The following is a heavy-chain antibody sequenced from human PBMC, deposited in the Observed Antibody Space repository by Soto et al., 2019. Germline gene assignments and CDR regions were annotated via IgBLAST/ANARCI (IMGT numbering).Heavy chain of an antibody. CDR3: TRRAGVEGSGWSLNYFDY. D-gene: IGHD6-19*01. J-gene: IGHJ4*02. Sequence: QVQLAESGGGVVRPGRSLRLSWAASGFTFSSYAMHWVRQAPGKGLEWVAVISNDGSNKYYADSVKGQFTISRDNSKNTVYLQMNSLRAEDTAVYYCTRRAGVEGSGWSLNYFDYWGQGTLVTVSS. CDR1: GFTFSSYA. CDR2: ISNDGSNK. V-gene: IGHV3-30-3*01.